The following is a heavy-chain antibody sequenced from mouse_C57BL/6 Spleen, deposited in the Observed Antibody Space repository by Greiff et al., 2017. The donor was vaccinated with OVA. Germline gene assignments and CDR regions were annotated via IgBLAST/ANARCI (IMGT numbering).Heavy chain of an antibody. D-gene: IGHD1-1*01. CDR2: IDPENGDT. Sequence: VQLQQSGAELVRPGASVKLSCTASGFNITDDYMHWVKQRPEQGLEWIGWIDPENGDTEYASKFQGKATITADTSSNTAYLQLSSLTSEDTAVYYCTTHYYCSSYRGDYWGQGTTLTVSS. CDR1: GFNITDDY. V-gene: IGHV14-4*01. J-gene: IGHJ2*01. CDR3: TTHYYCSSYRGDY.